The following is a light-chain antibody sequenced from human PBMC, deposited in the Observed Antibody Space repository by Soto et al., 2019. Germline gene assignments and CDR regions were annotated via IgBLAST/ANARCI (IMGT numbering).Light chain of an antibody. CDR2: EVV. J-gene: IGLJ1*01. Sequence: QSVLTQPASVSGSPGQSITISCTGTSSDVGYYNYVSWFQQHPGKAPKLMISEVVNRLSGVSIRFSGSKSGDTASLTITGLQAEDEADYYCSSYAAGSIYVFGTGTKVTVL. CDR3: SSYAAGSIYV. V-gene: IGLV2-14*01. CDR1: SSDVGYYNY.